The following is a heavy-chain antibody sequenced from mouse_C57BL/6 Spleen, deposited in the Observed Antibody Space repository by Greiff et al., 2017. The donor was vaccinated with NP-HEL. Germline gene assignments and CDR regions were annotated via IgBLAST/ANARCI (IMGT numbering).Heavy chain of an antibody. J-gene: IGHJ2*01. CDR2: IRSKSNNYAT. CDR3: VRQEGITDLYFDY. Sequence: EVKLMESGGGLVQPKGSLKLSCAASGFSFNTYAMNWVRQAPGKGLEWVARIRSKSNNYATYYADSVKDRFTISRDDSESMLYLQMNNLKTEDTAMYYCVRQEGITDLYFDYWGQGTTLTVSS. CDR1: GFSFNTYA. D-gene: IGHD1-1*01. V-gene: IGHV10-1*01.